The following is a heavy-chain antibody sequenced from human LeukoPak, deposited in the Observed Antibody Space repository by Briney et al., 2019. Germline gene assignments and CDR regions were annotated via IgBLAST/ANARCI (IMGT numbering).Heavy chain of an antibody. CDR3: ARDNSDSSGYFDY. CDR2: IYYSGST. D-gene: IGHD3-22*01. J-gene: IGHJ4*02. V-gene: IGHV4-31*03. Sequence: SETLSLTCTVSGGSISSGGYYWSWIRQHPGKGLEWIGYIYYSGSTYYNPSLKSRVTISVDTSKNQFSLKLSSVTAADTAVYYCARDNSDSSGYFDYWGQGILVTVSS. CDR1: GGSISSGGYY.